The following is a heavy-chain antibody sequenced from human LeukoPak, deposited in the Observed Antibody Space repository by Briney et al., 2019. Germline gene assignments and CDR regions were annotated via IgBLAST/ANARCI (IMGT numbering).Heavy chain of an antibody. CDR1: GFTFSSYA. D-gene: IGHD3-10*01. CDR3: ARMTTSGLLWLGDTDY. Sequence: PGGSLRLSCAASGFTFSSYAMSWVRQAPGKGLEWVSAISGSGGSTYYADSVKGRFTVSRDNAKNSLYLQMNSLRAEDTAVYYCARMTTSGLLWLGDTDYWGQGTLVTVSS. J-gene: IGHJ4*02. CDR2: ISGSGGST. V-gene: IGHV3-23*01.